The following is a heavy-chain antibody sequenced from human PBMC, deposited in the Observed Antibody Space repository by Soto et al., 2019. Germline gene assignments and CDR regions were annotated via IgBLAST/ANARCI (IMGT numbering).Heavy chain of an antibody. J-gene: IGHJ5*02. CDR1: GGTFSSFA. V-gene: IGHV1-69*01. CDR3: AEAGYNVSHGLNLRFSWFDP. Sequence: QVHLVQSGAEVKKPGSSVSVSCKASGGTFSSFAITRVRQAPGQGFEWMGEIIPIFDTRNYAQKFQGRLTFTVDESTNTAYMELSSLRSEDTAVYYCAEAGYNVSHGLNLRFSWFDPWGQGTLVTISS. D-gene: IGHD2-2*02. CDR2: IIPIFDTR.